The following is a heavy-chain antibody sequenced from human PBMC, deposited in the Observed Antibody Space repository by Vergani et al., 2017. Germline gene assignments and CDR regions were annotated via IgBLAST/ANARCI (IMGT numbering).Heavy chain of an antibody. CDR3: ARMGGYDEGDAFRIGYFDS. CDR2: IYSTGST. D-gene: IGHD3-22*01. CDR1: GDPITNGGFS. J-gene: IGHJ4*02. V-gene: IGHV4-31*11. Sequence: QLQLQESGSGLVKPSQTLSLTCAVSGDPITNGGFSWNWIRQHPGKGLEWIGYIYSTGSTHHNPSLRRRINMSVDTSKNQFSLKLNSVTAADTAMYYCARMGGYDEGDAFRIGYFDSWGPGILVTVSS.